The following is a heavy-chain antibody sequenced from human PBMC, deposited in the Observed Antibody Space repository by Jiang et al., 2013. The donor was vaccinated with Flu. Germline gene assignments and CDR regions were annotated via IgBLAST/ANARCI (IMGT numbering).Heavy chain of an antibody. Sequence: LLKPSETLSLTCTVSGGSISSYYWSWIRQPPGKGLEWIGYIYYSGSTDYNPSLKSRVTISVDTSKNQFSLKLSSVTAADTAVYYCARDHIGSSGTLNWFDPWGQGTLVTVSS. CDR2: IYYSGST. CDR3: ARDHIGSSGTLNWFDP. CDR1: GGSISSYY. V-gene: IGHV4-59*01. D-gene: IGHD1-26*01. J-gene: IGHJ5*02.